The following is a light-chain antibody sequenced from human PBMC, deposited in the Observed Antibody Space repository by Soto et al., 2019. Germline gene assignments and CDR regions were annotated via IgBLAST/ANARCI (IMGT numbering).Light chain of an antibody. V-gene: IGKV3-11*01. CDR3: QQYNSYWT. CDR1: QSVSSY. Sequence: ESVLTQSPATLSLSPGEGATLSCRASQSVSSYLDWYQQKPGQAPRRLIFDASNRATGIPARFSGSGSGTEFTLTISSLQPDDFATYYCQQYNSYWTFGQGTKVDIK. J-gene: IGKJ1*01. CDR2: DAS.